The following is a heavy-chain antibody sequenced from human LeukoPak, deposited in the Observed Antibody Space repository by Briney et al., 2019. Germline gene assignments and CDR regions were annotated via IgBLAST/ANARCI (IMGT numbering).Heavy chain of an antibody. J-gene: IGHJ4*02. D-gene: IGHD3-22*01. CDR3: ARELNYDSSGYYLASEYYFDY. V-gene: IGHV4-59*01. CDR2: IYYSGST. CDR1: GGSISSYY. Sequence: SETLSLTCTVSGGSISSYYWSWIRQPPGKGLEWIGYIYYSGSTNYNPSLKSRVTISVDTSKNQFSLKLSSVTAADTAVYYCARELNYDSSGYYLASEYYFDYWGQGTLVTVSS.